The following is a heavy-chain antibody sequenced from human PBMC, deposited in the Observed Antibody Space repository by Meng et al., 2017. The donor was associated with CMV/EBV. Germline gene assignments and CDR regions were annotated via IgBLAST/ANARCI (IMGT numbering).Heavy chain of an antibody. CDR2: ISAYNGNT. CDR3: ARDQATRSLEWFPPYYYYGMDV. V-gene: IGHV1-18*01. J-gene: IGHJ6*02. Sequence: ASVKVSCKASGYTFTSYGISWVRQAPGQGLDWMGWISAYNGNTNYAQKLQGRVTMTTDTSTSTAYMELRSLRSDDTAVYYCARDQATRSLEWFPPYYYYGMDVWGQGTTVTVSS. CDR1: GYTFTSYG. D-gene: IGHD3-3*01.